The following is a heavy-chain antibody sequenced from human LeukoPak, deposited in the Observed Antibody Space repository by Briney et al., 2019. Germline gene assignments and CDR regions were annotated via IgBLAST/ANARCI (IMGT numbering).Heavy chain of an antibody. Sequence: PGGSLRLSCAASGFTFDNAWMSWVRQAPGKGLEWVGRTKSKTDGGTTDYAAPVKGRLTISRDAPKDTLYLQMDSLKTEDTAVYYCTARALGTWFSPADFDYWGQGTLVTVSS. J-gene: IGHJ4*02. CDR3: TARALGTWFSPADFDY. D-gene: IGHD3-10*01. V-gene: IGHV3-15*01. CDR1: GFTFDNAW. CDR2: TKSKTDGGTT.